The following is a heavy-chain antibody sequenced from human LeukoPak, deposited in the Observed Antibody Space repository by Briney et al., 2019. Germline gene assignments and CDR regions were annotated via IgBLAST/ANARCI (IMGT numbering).Heavy chain of an antibody. Sequence: PGGSLRLSCAASGFTFSSYGMHWVRQAPGKGLEWVAVISYDGSNKYYADSVKGRFTISRDNSKNTLYLQMNSLRAEDTAVYYCASPLYYYDSSGYSLRYWGQGTLVTVSS. CDR2: ISYDGSNK. J-gene: IGHJ4*02. V-gene: IGHV3-30*03. CDR3: ASPLYYYDSSGYSLRY. CDR1: GFTFSSYG. D-gene: IGHD3-22*01.